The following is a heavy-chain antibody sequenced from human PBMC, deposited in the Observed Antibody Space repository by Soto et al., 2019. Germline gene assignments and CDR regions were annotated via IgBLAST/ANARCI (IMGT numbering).Heavy chain of an antibody. CDR3: ATVHCISTSCYWDFDY. D-gene: IGHD2-2*01. J-gene: IGHJ4*02. CDR2: ISAGNGNT. V-gene: IGHV1-3*01. CDR1: GYTFTTYG. Sequence: ASVKVSCKASGYTFTTYGMHWVRQAPGQRPEWMGWISAGNGNTKYSQKFQGRVTITRDTSASTAYMELSSLRSEDTAVYYCATVHCISTSCYWDFDYWGQGTLVTVSS.